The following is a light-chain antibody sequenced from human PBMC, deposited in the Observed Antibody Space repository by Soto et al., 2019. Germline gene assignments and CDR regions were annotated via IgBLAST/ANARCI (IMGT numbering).Light chain of an antibody. CDR3: QQYNSYPIT. CDR1: QSISSW. J-gene: IGKJ5*01. V-gene: IGKV1-5*03. Sequence: DIQMTQSPSSVSASVGDRVTITCRASQSISSWLAWYQQKPGKAPKLLIYKASSLESGVPSRFSGSGSGTEFTLTISSLQPDDFATYYCQQYNSYPITFGQGTRLEN. CDR2: KAS.